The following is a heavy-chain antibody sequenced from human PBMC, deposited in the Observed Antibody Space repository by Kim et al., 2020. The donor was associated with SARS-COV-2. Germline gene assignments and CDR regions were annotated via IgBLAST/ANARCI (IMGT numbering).Heavy chain of an antibody. V-gene: IGHV4-4*02. J-gene: IGHJ4*02. Sequence: PALKSRVTISVDKSKNQFSLKRSSGTAADTAVYYCARSITIFGVVITFDYWGQGTLVTVSS. CDR3: ARSITIFGVVITFDY. D-gene: IGHD3-3*01.